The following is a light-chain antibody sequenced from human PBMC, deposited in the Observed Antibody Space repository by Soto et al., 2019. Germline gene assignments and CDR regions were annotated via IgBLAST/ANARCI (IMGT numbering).Light chain of an antibody. CDR3: CLYAVTFDV. V-gene: IGLV2-11*01. J-gene: IGLJ1*01. CDR2: DVS. CDR1: SSDVGTYDF. Sequence: QSVLTQPRSVSGSPGQSVTISCTGTSSDVGTYDFVSWYQQHPGKAPRLMIFDVSERPSGVPDRFSGSNSGNTASLTISGLQAEDEADYYCCLYAVTFDVFGTGTKVTVL.